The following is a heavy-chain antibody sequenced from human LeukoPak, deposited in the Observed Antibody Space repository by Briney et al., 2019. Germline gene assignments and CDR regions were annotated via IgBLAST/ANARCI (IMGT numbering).Heavy chain of an antibody. CDR1: GYTFTGYY. CDR2: INPNSGGT. D-gene: IGHD3-3*01. V-gene: IGHV1-2*02. J-gene: IGHJ6*02. CDR3: ARDYDFWSGYSNGYGMDV. Sequence: ASVKVSCKASGYTFTGYYMHWVRQAPGQGLEWMGWINPNSGGTNYAQKFQGRVTMTRDTSISTAYMELSRLRSDDTAVCYCARDYDFWSGYSNGYGMDVWGQGTTVTVSS.